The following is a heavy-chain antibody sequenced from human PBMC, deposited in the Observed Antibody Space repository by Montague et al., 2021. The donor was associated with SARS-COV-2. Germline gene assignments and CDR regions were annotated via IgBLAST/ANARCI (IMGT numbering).Heavy chain of an antibody. CDR3: ARARQDVVVPTLGIGAYYYYYYMDV. V-gene: IGHV4-34*01. CDR1: GGSFSGWY. D-gene: IGHD2-2*01. Sequence: SETLSLTCAVYGGSFSGWYWSWVRQPPGKGLEWIGEINRRGNTIYNPSLKSRVTISEDTSKSQFSLKLSSVTAADTAVYYCARARQDVVVPTLGIGAYYYYYYMDVWGKGTTVTVSS. J-gene: IGHJ6*03. CDR2: INRRGNT.